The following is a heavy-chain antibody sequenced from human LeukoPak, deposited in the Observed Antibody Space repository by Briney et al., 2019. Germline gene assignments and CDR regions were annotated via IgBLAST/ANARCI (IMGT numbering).Heavy chain of an antibody. CDR1: GFTFSSYA. D-gene: IGHD1-26*01. V-gene: IGHV3-23*01. CDR2: ISGSGGST. CDR3: ARGELRQDY. Sequence: GGSLRLSCAASGFTFSSYAMSWVRQAPGKGLEWVSAISGSGGSTYYADSVKGRFAISRDNSKSTLYLQMNILRTEDTAVYYCARGELRQDYWGQGTLVTVSS. J-gene: IGHJ4*02.